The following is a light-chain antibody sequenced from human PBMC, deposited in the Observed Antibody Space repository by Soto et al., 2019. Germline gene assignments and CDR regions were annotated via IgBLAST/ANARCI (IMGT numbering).Light chain of an antibody. Sequence: DIQMTQSPSSLSASVGDRVTITCQASQDISNYLNWYQQKPGKAPKLLIYDASNLETGVPSRFSGSGSGTDFTFTISSLQPEDIATYYGQQYDNLPGTFGQGTRLEIK. V-gene: IGKV1-33*01. CDR2: DAS. CDR3: QQYDNLPGT. CDR1: QDISNY. J-gene: IGKJ5*01.